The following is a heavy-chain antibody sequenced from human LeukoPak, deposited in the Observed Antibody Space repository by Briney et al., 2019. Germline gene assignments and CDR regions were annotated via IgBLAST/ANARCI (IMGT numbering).Heavy chain of an antibody. D-gene: IGHD1-26*01. CDR1: GFTFSSYA. V-gene: IGHV3-30*07. CDR3: AKNRGGSYYSGSDY. Sequence: GGSLRLSCAASGFTFSSYAMHWVRRAPGKGLEWVAVISYDGSNKYYADSVKGRFTISRDNSKNTLYLQMNSLRAEDTAVYYCAKNRGGSYYSGSDYWGQGTLVTVSS. J-gene: IGHJ4*02. CDR2: ISYDGSNK.